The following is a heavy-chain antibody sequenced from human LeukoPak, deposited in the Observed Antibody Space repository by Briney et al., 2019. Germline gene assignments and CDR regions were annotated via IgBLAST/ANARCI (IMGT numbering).Heavy chain of an antibody. D-gene: IGHD5-12*01. J-gene: IGHJ4*02. Sequence: ASVKVSCKASGYTFTSYGISWVRQAPGQGLEWMGWISAYNGNTNYAQKLQGRVTMTTDTSTSTAYMELRSLRSDDTAVYYCARDWGGYDSPEGKDYWGQGTLVTVSS. CDR1: GYTFTSYG. CDR3: ARDWGGYDSPEGKDY. CDR2: ISAYNGNT. V-gene: IGHV1-18*01.